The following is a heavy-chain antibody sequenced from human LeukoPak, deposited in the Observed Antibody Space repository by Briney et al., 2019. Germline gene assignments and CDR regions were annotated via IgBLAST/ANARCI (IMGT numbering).Heavy chain of an antibody. CDR1: GFTFSHYW. CDR3: TASKNY. Sequence: GGSLRLSCAASGFTFSHYWMHWVSQAPGKGLVWVSRINTDGSTTTYADSVKGRLTISRDNAKNTLYLQMNSLRADDTAVYYCTASKNYWGQGTLVTVSS. J-gene: IGHJ4*02. V-gene: IGHV3-74*01. D-gene: IGHD6-6*01. CDR2: INTDGSTT.